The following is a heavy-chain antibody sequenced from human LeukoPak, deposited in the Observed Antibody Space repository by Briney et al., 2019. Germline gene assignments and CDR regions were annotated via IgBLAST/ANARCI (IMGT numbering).Heavy chain of an antibody. V-gene: IGHV1-46*01. D-gene: IGHD3-22*01. Sequence: ASVKVSCKASGNTFTNYYMHWVRQAPGQGLEWMGIINPSAGTTTYAQKFQGRVTMTRDTSTRTVYMELSSLRSEDTAVYYCARERGDSSGYYYGFDYWGQGTLVTVSS. J-gene: IGHJ4*02. CDR3: ARERGDSSGYYYGFDY. CDR2: INPSAGTT. CDR1: GNTFTNYY.